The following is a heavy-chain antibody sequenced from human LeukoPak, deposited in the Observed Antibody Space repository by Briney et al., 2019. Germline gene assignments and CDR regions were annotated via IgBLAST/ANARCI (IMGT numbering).Heavy chain of an antibody. CDR3: ARDPGYCSSTSCHAHYFDY. CDR1: GFTFSSYS. D-gene: IGHD2-2*01. J-gene: IGHJ4*02. V-gene: IGHV3-21*01. Sequence: PGGSLRLSCAASGFTFSSYSMNWVRQAPGKGLEWVSSISSTSSYIYYADSVKGRFTISRDNAKNSLYLQMNSLRPEDTAVYYCARDPGYCSSTSCHAHYFDYWGQGTLVTVSS. CDR2: ISSTSSYI.